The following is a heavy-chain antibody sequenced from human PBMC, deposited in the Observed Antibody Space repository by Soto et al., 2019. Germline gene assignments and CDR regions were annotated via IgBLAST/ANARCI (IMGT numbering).Heavy chain of an antibody. D-gene: IGHD3-16*02. CDR3: ASQTWGSYRFSAFDI. J-gene: IGHJ3*02. CDR2: IYPGDSDT. Sequence: GESLKISCKGSGYRFTNYWIGWVRQMPGKGLEWMGIIYPGDSDTRYSPSFRGQVTISADKSITTAYLQWSSLKASDTAMYYCASQTWGSYRFSAFDIWGQGTMVTVSS. V-gene: IGHV5-51*01. CDR1: GYRFTNYW.